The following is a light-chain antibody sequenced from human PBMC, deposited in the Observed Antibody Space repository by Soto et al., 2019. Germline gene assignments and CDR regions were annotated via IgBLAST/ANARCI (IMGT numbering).Light chain of an antibody. Sequence: EIVMTQSPATLSVSPGERATLSCRASQSVSSNLAWYQQKPGQAPRLLIYGASTRATGIPARFSGSGSGTEFTLTLRSLQSEEFAVYYCQQYNNWPHTFGQGTKLEIK. CDR2: GAS. J-gene: IGKJ2*01. CDR1: QSVSSN. CDR3: QQYNNWPHT. V-gene: IGKV3-15*01.